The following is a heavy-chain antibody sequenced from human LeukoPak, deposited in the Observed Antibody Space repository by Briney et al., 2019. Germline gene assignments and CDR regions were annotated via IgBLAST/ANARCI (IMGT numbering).Heavy chain of an antibody. CDR3: ARVAKGTDYYFDY. J-gene: IGHJ4*02. D-gene: IGHD1-7*01. V-gene: IGHV4-34*01. CDR1: GGSFSGYY. CDR2: INHSGST. Sequence: SETLSLTCAVYGGSFSGYYWSWIRQPPGKGLEWIGEINHSGSTNYNPSLKSRVTISVDTSKNQFSLKLSSVTAADTAVYYYARVAKGTDYYFDYWGQGTLVTVSS.